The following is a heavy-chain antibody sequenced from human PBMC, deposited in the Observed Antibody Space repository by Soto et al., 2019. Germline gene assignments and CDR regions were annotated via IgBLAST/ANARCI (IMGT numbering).Heavy chain of an antibody. CDR3: ARSYDFWSGSYYYYYGMDV. Sequence: SSETLSLTCTVSGGSISSYYWSWIRQPPGKGLEWIGYIYYSGSTNYNPSLKSRVTISVDTSKNQFSLKLSSVTAADTAVYYCARSYDFWSGSYYYYYGMDVWGQGTTVTVSS. J-gene: IGHJ6*02. V-gene: IGHV4-59*01. CDR1: GGSISSYY. D-gene: IGHD3-3*01. CDR2: IYYSGST.